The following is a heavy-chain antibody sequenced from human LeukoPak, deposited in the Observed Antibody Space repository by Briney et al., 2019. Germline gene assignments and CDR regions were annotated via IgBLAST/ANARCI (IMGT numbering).Heavy chain of an antibody. Sequence: GGSLRLSCAASGFTFGNFWMIWVRQAPGKGLEWVANIKQDGTEKHFVDSVEGRFTISRDNAKNSLYLQMNSLRVEDTAMYYCASGWGPMVVSYWGQGTLVTVSS. D-gene: IGHD2-15*01. CDR3: ASGWGPMVVSY. J-gene: IGHJ4*02. V-gene: IGHV3-7*01. CDR1: GFTFGNFW. CDR2: IKQDGTEK.